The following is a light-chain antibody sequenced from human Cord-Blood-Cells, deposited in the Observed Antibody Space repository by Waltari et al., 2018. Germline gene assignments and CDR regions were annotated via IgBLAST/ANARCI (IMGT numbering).Light chain of an antibody. CDR3: CSYAGSSTDVV. CDR2: EGS. J-gene: IGLJ2*01. CDR1: SSDVGSYNL. Sequence: QSALTQPASVSGSPGQSITISCTGTSSDVGSYNLVSWYQQHPGKAPKLMICEGSKRPSGVSNRFSGSKSGNTASRTISGLQAEDEADYYCCSYAGSSTDVVFGGGTKLTVL. V-gene: IGLV2-23*01.